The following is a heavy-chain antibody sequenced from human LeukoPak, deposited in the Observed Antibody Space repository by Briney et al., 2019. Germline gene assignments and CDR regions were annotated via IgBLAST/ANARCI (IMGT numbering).Heavy chain of an antibody. V-gene: IGHV4-39*07. Sequence: SETLSLTCTVSGGSISSSSYYWGWIRQPPGKGLEWIGSIYYSGSTYYNPSLKSRVTISVDTSKNQFSLKLSSVIAADTALYYCTRDSQLEWFYAWGQGTLVTVSS. J-gene: IGHJ5*02. CDR2: IYYSGST. D-gene: IGHD5-24*01. CDR1: GGSISSSSYY. CDR3: TRDSQLEWFYA.